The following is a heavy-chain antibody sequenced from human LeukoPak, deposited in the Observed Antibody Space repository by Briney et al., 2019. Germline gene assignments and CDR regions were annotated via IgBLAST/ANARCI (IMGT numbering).Heavy chain of an antibody. J-gene: IGHJ4*02. CDR1: GGSISSYY. V-gene: IGHV4-59*08. Sequence: SETLSLTCTVSGGSISSYYWSWIRQPPGKGLEWIGYIYYSGSTNYNPSLKSRVTISVDTSENQFSLKLSSVTAADTAVYYCARHVTPTYFDYWGQGTLVTVSS. CDR3: ARHVTPTYFDY. CDR2: IYYSGST.